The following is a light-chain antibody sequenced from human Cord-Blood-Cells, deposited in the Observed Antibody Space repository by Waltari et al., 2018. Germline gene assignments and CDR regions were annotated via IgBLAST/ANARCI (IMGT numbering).Light chain of an antibody. CDR2: AAS. CDR3: QQSYSTPVV. J-gene: IGKJ1*01. CDR1: QSISSY. V-gene: IGKV1-39*01. Sequence: DIQMNQSPSSLSASVGDRVTITCRASQSISSYLNWYQQKPGKAPKLLIYAASSLQSGVPSRFSGSRSGTDFTLTISSLQPEDFATYYCQQSYSTPVVFGQGTKVEIK.